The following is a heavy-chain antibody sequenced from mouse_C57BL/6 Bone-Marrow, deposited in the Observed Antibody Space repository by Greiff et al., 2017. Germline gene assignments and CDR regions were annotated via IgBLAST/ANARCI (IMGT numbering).Heavy chain of an antibody. CDR2: IYPRSGNT. CDR1: GYTFTSYG. CDR3: ARRGRWLLRRAMDY. J-gene: IGHJ4*01. D-gene: IGHD2-3*01. Sequence: VKLQESGAELARPGASVKLSCKASGYTFTSYGLSWVKQRTGQGLEWIGEIYPRSGNTYYNEKFKGKATLTAAKSYRTAYMELRRLTSEDSAVYFCARRGRWLLRRAMDYWGQGTSVTVSS. V-gene: IGHV1-81*01.